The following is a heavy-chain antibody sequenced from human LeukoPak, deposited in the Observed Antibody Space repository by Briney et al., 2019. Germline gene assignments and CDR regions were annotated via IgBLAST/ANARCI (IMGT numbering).Heavy chain of an antibody. CDR3: ARQFTIFGVVISAY. D-gene: IGHD3-3*01. CDR2: VYTSGST. CDR1: GGSISSGDNY. V-gene: IGHV4-61*02. Sequence: SQTLSLTCTVSGGSISSGDNYWSWIRQPAGKGLEWIGRVYTSGSTNYNPSLKSRATISVDTSKNQFSLKLSSVTAADTAVYYCARQFTIFGVVISAYWGQGTLVTVSS. J-gene: IGHJ4*02.